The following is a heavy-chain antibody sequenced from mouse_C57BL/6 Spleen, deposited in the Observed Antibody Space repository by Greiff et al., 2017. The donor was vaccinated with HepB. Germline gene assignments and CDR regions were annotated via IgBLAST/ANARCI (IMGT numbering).Heavy chain of an antibody. CDR2: ISDGGSYT. J-gene: IGHJ4*01. D-gene: IGHD2-4*01. Sequence: EVKLVESGGGLVKPGGSLKLSCAASGFTFSSYAMSWVRQTPEKRLEWVATISDGGSYTYYPDNVKGRFTISRDNAKNNLYLQMSPLKSEDTAMYYCARENYDGYYAMDDWGQGTSVTVSS. V-gene: IGHV5-4*01. CDR1: GFTFSSYA. CDR3: ARENYDGYYAMDD.